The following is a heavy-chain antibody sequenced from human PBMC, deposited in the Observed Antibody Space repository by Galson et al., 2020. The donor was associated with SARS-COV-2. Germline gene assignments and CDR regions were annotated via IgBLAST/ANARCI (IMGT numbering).Heavy chain of an antibody. CDR2: IFYSGTT. D-gene: IGHD6-19*01. J-gene: IGHJ4*02. CDR1: GGSISSKGYY. Sequence: SETLSLTCSVSGGSISSKGYYWSWIRQLPGKGLEWIGYIFYSGTTYYNPSLQSRVTISQDTSVNQFSLKLNSVTAADTAVYFCARGMPVVGLFDYWGQGVLVTVSS. CDR3: ARGMPVVGLFDY. V-gene: IGHV4-31*03.